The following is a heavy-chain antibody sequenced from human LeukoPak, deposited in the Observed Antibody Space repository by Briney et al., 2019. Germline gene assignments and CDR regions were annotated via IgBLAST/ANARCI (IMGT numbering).Heavy chain of an antibody. CDR1: GYTFTSYG. J-gene: IGHJ4*01. Sequence: ASVKVSCKASGYTFTSYGISWVRQAPGQGLEWMGWMNPNSGNTGYAQKFQGRVTMTRNTSMSTAYMELSSLSSEDTAVYYCARVVVIIKTPSLYYFDYWGHGTLVTVSS. CDR2: MNPNSGNT. D-gene: IGHD3-22*01. V-gene: IGHV1-8*02. CDR3: ARVVVIIKTPSLYYFDY.